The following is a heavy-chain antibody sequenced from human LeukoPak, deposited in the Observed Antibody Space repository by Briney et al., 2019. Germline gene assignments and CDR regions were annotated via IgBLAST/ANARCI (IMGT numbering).Heavy chain of an antibody. J-gene: IGHJ3*02. CDR3: ARAGRYSNRDAFDI. CDR2: ISVYNGNT. CDR1: GYTFTSYG. D-gene: IGHD4-11*01. V-gene: IGHV1-18*01. Sequence: ASVKVSCKASGYTFTSYGISWVRQAPGQGLEWMGWISVYNGNTNYAQKLQGRVTMTTDTSTSTAYMELRSLRSDDTAVYYCARAGRYSNRDAFDIWGQGTMVTVSS.